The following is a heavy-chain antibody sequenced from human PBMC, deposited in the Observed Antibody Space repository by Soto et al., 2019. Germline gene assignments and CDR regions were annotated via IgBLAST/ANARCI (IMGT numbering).Heavy chain of an antibody. J-gene: IGHJ4*02. CDR3: ARGLGRDQNITNHSFYLDF. V-gene: IGHV3-53*01. CDR1: GFSVNNNY. D-gene: IGHD1-20*01. Sequence: GGTLTLSCTAYGFSVNNNYLTWVRQAPGKGLKWVSVLYSDGRAYYADSVKSRFTISTDNSKNTVYLQMTTLRAEDTALYYCARGLGRDQNITNHSFYLDFWGQGTLVTVSS. CDR2: LYSDGRA.